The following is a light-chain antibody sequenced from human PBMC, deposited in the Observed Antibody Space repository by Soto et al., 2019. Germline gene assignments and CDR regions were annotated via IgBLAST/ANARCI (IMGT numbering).Light chain of an antibody. Sequence: EIVLTQSPAILSVTPGERATLSCRASQSISRSLAWYQQKPGQAPRLLIYGASSRATGIPDRFSGSGSGTDFTLTISRLEPEDFAVYYCQQYGSSSITFGQGTRLEIK. V-gene: IGKV3-20*01. CDR3: QQYGSSSIT. CDR2: GAS. J-gene: IGKJ5*01. CDR1: QSISRS.